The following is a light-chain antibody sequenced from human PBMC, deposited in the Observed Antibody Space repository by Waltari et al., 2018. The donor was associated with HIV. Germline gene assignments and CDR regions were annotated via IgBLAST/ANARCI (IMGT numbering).Light chain of an antibody. CDR3: QQYNNWPPGT. Sequence: EIVMTQYPATLSVSPGERATLSCRASQSVSSNLAWYQQKPGQAPRLLIYDASTRATGIPARFSGSGSGTYFTLTISSLQSEDFAVYYCQQYNNWPPGTFGQGAKLEIK. CDR2: DAS. CDR1: QSVSSN. J-gene: IGKJ2*01. V-gene: IGKV3-15*01.